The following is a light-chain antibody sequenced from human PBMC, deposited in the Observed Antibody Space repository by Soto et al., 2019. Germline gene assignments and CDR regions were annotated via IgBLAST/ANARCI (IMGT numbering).Light chain of an antibody. CDR1: SSDVGGSNF. V-gene: IGLV2-14*03. CDR3: SSYTSSSTPFV. Sequence: QSVLTQPASVSDSPGQSITISCTGTSSDVGGSNFVSWYQQHPGKPPKLIIYDVANRPSGVSNRFSGSKSGSTASLTISGLQAEDEADYYCSSYTSSSTPFVFGTGTKVTV. J-gene: IGLJ1*01. CDR2: DVA.